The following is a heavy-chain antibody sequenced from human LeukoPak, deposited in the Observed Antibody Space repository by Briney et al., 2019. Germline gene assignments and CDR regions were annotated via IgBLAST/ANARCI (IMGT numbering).Heavy chain of an antibody. Sequence: GGSLRLSCAASGFTFSSYVMHWVRQAPGKGLEWVAFIRYDGSNKYYADSVKGRFTIPRDNSKNTLYLQMNSLRAGDTAVYYCVISGTTNYWGQGTLVTVSS. J-gene: IGHJ4*02. V-gene: IGHV3-30*02. D-gene: IGHD1-7*01. CDR2: IRYDGSNK. CDR3: VISGTTNY. CDR1: GFTFSSYV.